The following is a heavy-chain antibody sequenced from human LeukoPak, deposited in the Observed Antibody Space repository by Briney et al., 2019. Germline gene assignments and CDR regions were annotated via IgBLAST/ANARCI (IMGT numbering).Heavy chain of an antibody. J-gene: IGHJ3*02. Sequence: PGRSLRLSCAASEFTFSSYSMNWVRQSSGKGLEWISYISRSSSTIYHADSVKGRFTISRDNAKNSLYLQMNSLTDEDTAVYYCAREWYGYCSGGNCYGAFDIWGQGTMVTVSS. D-gene: IGHD2-15*01. CDR3: AREWYGYCSGGNCYGAFDI. CDR2: ISRSSSTI. CDR1: EFTFSSYS. V-gene: IGHV3-48*02.